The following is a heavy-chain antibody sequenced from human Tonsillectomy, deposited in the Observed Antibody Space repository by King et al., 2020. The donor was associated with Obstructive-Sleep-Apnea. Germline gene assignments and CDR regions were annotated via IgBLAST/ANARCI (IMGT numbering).Heavy chain of an antibody. CDR1: GYSFTNYW. V-gene: IGHV5-51*01. D-gene: IGHD2-8*01. CDR2: IYPGDSDT. Sequence: DVQLVQSGAEVKKPGESLKISCKGSGYSFTNYWIGWVRQMPGKGLEWMGIIYPGDSDTRYSPSFQGQVTISADKSISTAYLQWSSLKASDTAMYYCARPPSLWEYCTKGVCRPDYYFDNWGQGTLVTVSS. J-gene: IGHJ4*02. CDR3: ARPPSLWEYCTKGVCRPDYYFDN.